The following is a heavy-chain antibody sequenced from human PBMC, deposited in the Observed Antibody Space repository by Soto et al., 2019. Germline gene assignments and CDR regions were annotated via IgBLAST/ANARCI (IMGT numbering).Heavy chain of an antibody. D-gene: IGHD1-1*01. V-gene: IGHV1-18*01. CDR2: ISAHNGNT. CDR1: GYTFTSYG. J-gene: IGHJ4*02. CDR3: ARVRYGDY. Sequence: QVHLVQSGAEVKKPGASVKVSCKASGYTFTSYGITWVRQAPGQGLEWMGWISAHNGNTDYARKLQGRVIVTGDTSTSTSHMELRSLISDGTAVYYFARVRYGDYWGQGALVTVSS.